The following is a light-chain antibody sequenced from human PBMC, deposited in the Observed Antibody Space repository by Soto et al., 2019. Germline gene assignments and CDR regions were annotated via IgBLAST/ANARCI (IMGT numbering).Light chain of an antibody. CDR1: SSDVGIYNL. CDR3: CSYAGSSTVV. CDR2: EVN. V-gene: IGLV2-23*02. Sequence: QSALTQPASVSGSPGQSITISCTGTSSDVGIYNLVSWYQQHPGKAPKLIIYEVNKRPSGVSYRFSGSKSGNTASLTISGLQAEDEANYYCCSYAGSSTVVFGGGTQLTVL. J-gene: IGLJ2*01.